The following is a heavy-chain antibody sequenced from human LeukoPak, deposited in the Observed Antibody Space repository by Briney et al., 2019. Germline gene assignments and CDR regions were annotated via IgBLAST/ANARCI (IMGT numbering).Heavy chain of an antibody. J-gene: IGHJ4*02. Sequence: SETLSLTCSVSGGSISPYYWSWIRQPPGKGLEWIGEINHSGSTNYNPSLKSRVTISVDTSKNQFSLKLSSVTAADTAVYYCARVTMIVVRDWGQGTLVTVSS. CDR1: GGSISPYY. CDR2: INHSGST. D-gene: IGHD3-22*01. V-gene: IGHV4-34*01. CDR3: ARVTMIVVRD.